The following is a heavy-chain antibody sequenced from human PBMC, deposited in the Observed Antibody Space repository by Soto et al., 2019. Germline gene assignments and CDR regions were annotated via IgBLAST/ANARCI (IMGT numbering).Heavy chain of an antibody. CDR2: IYASGNT. V-gene: IGHV3-53*01. J-gene: IGHJ6*02. D-gene: IGHD6-19*01. Sequence: PGGSLRLSCAASGFTVSSNYMSWARQAPGKGLEWVSVIYASGNTYYADSVKGRFTISRDNSENTLYLQMNSLRVEDTAVYYCARAYAARYSSGWYGLIDYGMDVWGQGTTVTVSS. CDR1: GFTVSSNY. CDR3: ARAYAARYSSGWYGLIDYGMDV.